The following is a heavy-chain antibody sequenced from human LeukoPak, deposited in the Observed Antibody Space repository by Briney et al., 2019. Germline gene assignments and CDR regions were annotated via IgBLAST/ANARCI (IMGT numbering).Heavy chain of an antibody. J-gene: IGHJ4*02. CDR2: IYYRGAT. Sequence: PSETLSLTCAVSGGSIRPYYWSWIRQPPGKGLEWIGYIYYRGATNYNPSLKSRVTISVDTSNNQFSLKLNSVTAADTAMYYCARALAFDYWGQGTLVTVSS. V-gene: IGHV4-59*01. CDR3: ARALAFDY. CDR1: GGSIRPYY.